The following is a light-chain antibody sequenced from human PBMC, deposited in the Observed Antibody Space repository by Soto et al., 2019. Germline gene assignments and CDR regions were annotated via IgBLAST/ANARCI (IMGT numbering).Light chain of an antibody. Sequence: DIQMTQSPSSLSASVGDRVSITCRASQSIATYLNWYQLKPGKAPNLLIYTSSSLQSGVPSRFSGSGSGTDFTLTISSLQPEDFATYYCQQSYSMPYTFGQGTKLEIK. CDR3: QQSYSMPYT. J-gene: IGKJ2*01. CDR2: TSS. V-gene: IGKV1-39*01. CDR1: QSIATY.